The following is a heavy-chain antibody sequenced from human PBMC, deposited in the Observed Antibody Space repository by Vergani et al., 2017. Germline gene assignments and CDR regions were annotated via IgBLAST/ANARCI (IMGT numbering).Heavy chain of an antibody. Sequence: EVQLVESGGGLIQPGGSLRLSCAASGFTFSNAWMNWVRQAPGKGLEWVGRIKSKTDGGTTDYAAPVKGRFTISRDDSKNTLYLQMNSLKTEDTAVYYCTAYCGGDCYNYYYYYMDVWGKGTTVTVSS. J-gene: IGHJ6*03. CDR1: GFTFSNAW. D-gene: IGHD2-21*02. V-gene: IGHV3-15*07. CDR3: TAYCGGDCYNYYYYYMDV. CDR2: IKSKTDGGTT.